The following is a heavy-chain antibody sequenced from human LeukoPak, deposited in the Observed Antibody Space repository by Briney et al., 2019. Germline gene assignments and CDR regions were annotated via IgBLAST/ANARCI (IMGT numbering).Heavy chain of an antibody. CDR2: IYQSGVT. V-gene: IGHV4-4*02. CDR1: GASIISTNW. CDR3: ARGALADSYDTSGLDYFDY. Sequence: SETLSLTCTVSGASIISTNWWSWVRQSPGKGLEWIGDIYQSGVTNYNPSLKSRVTISVDNSKNQFSLNLNSVTAADTAVYYCARGALADSYDTSGLDYFDYWGQGTLVTVSS. D-gene: IGHD3-22*01. J-gene: IGHJ4*02.